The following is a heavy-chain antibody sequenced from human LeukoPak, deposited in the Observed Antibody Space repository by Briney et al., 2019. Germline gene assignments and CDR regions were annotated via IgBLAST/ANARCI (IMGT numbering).Heavy chain of an antibody. CDR1: GRSLNSGTYY. CDR2: THYSRST. D-gene: IGHD3-22*01. CDR3: ARETPAYDSSGYYLDY. V-gene: IGHV4-31*03. Sequence: SQTLPLTCTVSGRSLNSGTYYWSWIRQHPGKGLEWLGYTHYSRSTYHNPSLESRVTISVDTSKNQFSLKLSSVTAADTAVYYCARETPAYDSSGYYLDYWGQGTLVTVSS. J-gene: IGHJ4*02.